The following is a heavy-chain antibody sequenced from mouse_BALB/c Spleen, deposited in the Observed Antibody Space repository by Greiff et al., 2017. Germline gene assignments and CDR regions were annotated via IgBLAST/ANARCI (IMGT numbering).Heavy chain of an antibody. J-gene: IGHJ2*01. CDR3: ARGLTLGC. Sequence: EVQGVESGPGLVKPSQSLSLTCTVTGYSITSDYAWNWIRQFPGNKLEWMGYISYSGSTSYNPSLKSRISITRDTSKNQFFLQLNSVTTEDTATYYCARGLTLGCWGQGTTLTVSS. CDR2: ISYSGST. D-gene: IGHD3-3*01. CDR1: GYSITSDYA. V-gene: IGHV3-2*02.